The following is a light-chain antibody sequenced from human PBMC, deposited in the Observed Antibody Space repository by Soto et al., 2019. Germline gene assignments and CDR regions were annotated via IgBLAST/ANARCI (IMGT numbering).Light chain of an antibody. CDR3: QKLNAYPPWT. Sequence: EIVLTQSPGTLSLSPGERATLSCRASQSVSSYLAWYQQKPGQAPRLLIYDASNRATGIPARFSGSGSGTDFTLTISSLQPEDFATYFCQKLNAYPPWTFGQGTKVDIK. CDR1: QSVSSY. CDR2: DAS. J-gene: IGKJ1*01. V-gene: IGKV3-11*01.